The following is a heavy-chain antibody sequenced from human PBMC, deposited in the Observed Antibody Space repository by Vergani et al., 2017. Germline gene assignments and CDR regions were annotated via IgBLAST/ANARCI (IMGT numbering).Heavy chain of an antibody. CDR2: INYSGST. CDR1: GGSISSSSYY. J-gene: IGHJ5*02. D-gene: IGHD6-19*01. Sequence: QLQLQESGPGLVKPSETLSLTCSVSGGSISSSSYYWGWIRQPPGKGLEWIGSINYSGSTQYNPSLKSRVTISVDTSRNQFSLKVRSVTAADTAVYYCGRLQGLVTPKWFDAWGQGTVVSVSS. CDR3: GRLQGLVTPKWFDA. V-gene: IGHV4-39*01.